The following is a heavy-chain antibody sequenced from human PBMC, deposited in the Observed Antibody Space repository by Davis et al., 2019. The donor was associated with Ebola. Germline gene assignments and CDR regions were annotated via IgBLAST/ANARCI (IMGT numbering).Heavy chain of an antibody. CDR2: MSYDGSIK. D-gene: IGHD3-16*01. V-gene: IGHV3-30*18. Sequence: PGGSLRLSCAASGFTFSSSGMHWVRQAPGKGLEWVAVMSYDGSIKYYGDSVKGRFTTSRDNSKNTLYLQMNSLRAEDTAVYYCAKEDFGPNGKDAWGRGTTVTVSS. CDR1: GFTFSSSG. CDR3: AKEDFGPNGKDA. J-gene: IGHJ6*04.